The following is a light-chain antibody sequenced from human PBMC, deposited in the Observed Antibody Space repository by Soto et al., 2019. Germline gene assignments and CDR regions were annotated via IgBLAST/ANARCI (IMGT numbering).Light chain of an antibody. J-gene: IGKJ1*01. Sequence: ENVLTQSPGTLSLSPGERATLSCRASQSISSSSLAWYQQEPGRAPRLLIYHTSSRATGIPDRFSGSGSGTDFTLTISRLEPEDFAVYYCQQYDSSPRTFGQGTKGDIK. CDR3: QQYDSSPRT. V-gene: IGKV3-20*01. CDR1: QSISSSS. CDR2: HTS.